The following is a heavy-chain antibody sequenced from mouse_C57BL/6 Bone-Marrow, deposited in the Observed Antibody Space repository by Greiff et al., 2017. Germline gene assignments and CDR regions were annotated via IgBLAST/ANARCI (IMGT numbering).Heavy chain of an antibody. D-gene: IGHD2-1*01. V-gene: IGHV1-82*01. CDR1: GYAFSSSW. Sequence: QVQLQQSGPELVKPGASVKISCKASGYAFSSSWMNWVKQRPGKGLEWIGRIYPGDGDTNYNGKFKGEATLTADKSSSTAYMQLSSLTSEDSAVYFCASRLRFAYWGQGTLVTVSA. CDR2: IYPGDGDT. CDR3: ASRLRFAY. J-gene: IGHJ3*01.